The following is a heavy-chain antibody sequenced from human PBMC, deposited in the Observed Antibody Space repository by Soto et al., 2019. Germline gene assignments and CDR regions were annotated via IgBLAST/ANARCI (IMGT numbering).Heavy chain of an antibody. V-gene: IGHV1-69*02. CDR1: GGTFSSYT. CDR2: IIPILGIA. CDR3: ARGGYYGSGTTLY. J-gene: IGHJ4*02. D-gene: IGHD3-10*01. Sequence: SVKVSCKASGGTFSSYTISWVRQAPGQGLEWMGRIIPILGIANYAQKFQGRVTITADKSTSTAYMELSSLRSEDTAVYYCARGGYYGSGTTLYWGQGTLVTVS.